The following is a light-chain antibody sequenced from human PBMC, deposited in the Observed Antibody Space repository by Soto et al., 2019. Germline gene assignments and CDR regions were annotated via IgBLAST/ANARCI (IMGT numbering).Light chain of an antibody. Sequence: DIQMTQSPSTLSASVGDRVTITCRASQSISSWLAWYQQKPGKAPNLLIYKASSLESGVPSRFSGSGSGTEFTLTISSLQPDDFATYYCQQYESYSVTFGQGTRRRL. CDR3: QQYESYSVT. V-gene: IGKV1-5*03. J-gene: IGKJ5*01. CDR1: QSISSW. CDR2: KAS.